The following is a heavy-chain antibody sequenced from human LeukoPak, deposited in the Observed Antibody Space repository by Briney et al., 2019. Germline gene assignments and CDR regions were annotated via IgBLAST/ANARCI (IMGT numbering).Heavy chain of an antibody. CDR3: ARGCSEYYYELAQEVWFDP. V-gene: IGHV4-61*08. Sequence: PSQTLSLTCTVSGGSISSGGYYWSWIRQHPGKGLEWIGYIYYSGSTNYNPSLKSRVTISVDTSKNQFSLKLSSVTAADTAVYYCARGCSEYYYELAQEVWFDPWGRGTLVTVSS. J-gene: IGHJ5*02. CDR2: IYYSGST. CDR1: GGSISSGGYY. D-gene: IGHD3-22*01.